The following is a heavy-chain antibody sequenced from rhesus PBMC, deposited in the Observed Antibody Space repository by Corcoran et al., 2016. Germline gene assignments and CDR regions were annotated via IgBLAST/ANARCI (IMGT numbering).Heavy chain of an antibody. D-gene: IGHD3-3*01. J-gene: IGHJ3*01. CDR1: GGSISDSYR. CDR2: IYGSSTST. CDR3: ARDYNIWTGYYTPTDAFDF. V-gene: IGHV4S10*01. Sequence: QVQLQESGPGVVKPSETLSLTCAVSGGSISDSYRWSWIRQPPGKGLEWIGSIYGSSTSTTSTPSLKSLVTISKDTSKNQFSLKLSSVTAADTAVYYCARDYNIWTGYYTPTDAFDFWGQGLRVTVSS.